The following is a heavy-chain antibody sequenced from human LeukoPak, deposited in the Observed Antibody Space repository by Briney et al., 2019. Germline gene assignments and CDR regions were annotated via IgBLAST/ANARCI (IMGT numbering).Heavy chain of an antibody. CDR3: ATDLVRGVIPWFDP. CDR1: GGTFSSYA. V-gene: IGHV1-69*05. CDR2: IIPIFGTA. Sequence: SVKVSCKASGGTFSSYAISWVRQAPGQGLEWMGRIIPIFGTANYAQKFQGRVTITTDESTSTAYMEPSSLRSEDTAVYYCATDLVRGVIPWFDPWGQGTLVTVSS. D-gene: IGHD3-10*01. J-gene: IGHJ5*02.